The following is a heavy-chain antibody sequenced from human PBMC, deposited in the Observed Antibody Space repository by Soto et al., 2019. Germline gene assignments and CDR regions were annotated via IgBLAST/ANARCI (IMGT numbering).Heavy chain of an antibody. V-gene: IGHV1-18*01. CDR3: ARVDYDVLTAYYLGGNWFDP. CDR1: GYTFTSYG. J-gene: IGHJ5*02. CDR2: ISAYNGNT. Sequence: QVKLVQSGAEVKKPGASVKVSCKASGYTFTSYGISWVRQAPGQGLEWMGWISAYNGNTNYAQKLQASVTITTDTSPSTASMELRGLRSDDTAVYYCARVDYDVLTAYYLGGNWFDPWGQGTLVTVSS. D-gene: IGHD3-9*01.